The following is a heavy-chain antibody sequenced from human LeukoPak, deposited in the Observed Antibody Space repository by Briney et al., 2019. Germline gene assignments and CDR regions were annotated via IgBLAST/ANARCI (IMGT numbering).Heavy chain of an antibody. V-gene: IGHV4-4*07. CDR3: ARGPPPDFDY. CDR2: IHPSGST. J-gene: IGHJ4*02. Sequence: SETLSLTCTVSGDSISSYYWSWIRQPAGKGLEWIGRIHPSGSTNYNPSLKSRVTLSVDTSKNQFSLKLNSVTAADTAVYYCARGPPPDFDYWGRGTLVTVSS. CDR1: GDSISSYY.